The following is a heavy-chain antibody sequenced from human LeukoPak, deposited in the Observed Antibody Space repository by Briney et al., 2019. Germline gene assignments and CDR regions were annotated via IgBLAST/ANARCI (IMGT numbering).Heavy chain of an antibody. CDR2: INPNSGGT. J-gene: IGHJ6*02. Sequence: ASVKVSCKASGYTFTGYYMHWVRQAPGQGLEWMGWINPNSGGTNYAQKFQGRVTMTRDTSISTAYMELSRLGSDDTAVYYCARERVGLGYCSSTSCYNYYYYGMDVWGQGTTVTVSS. V-gene: IGHV1-2*02. D-gene: IGHD2-2*02. CDR1: GYTFTGYY. CDR3: ARERVGLGYCSSTSCYNYYYYGMDV.